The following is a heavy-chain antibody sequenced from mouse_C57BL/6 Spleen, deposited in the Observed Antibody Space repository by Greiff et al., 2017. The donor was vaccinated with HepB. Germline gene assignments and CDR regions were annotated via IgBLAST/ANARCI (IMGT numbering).Heavy chain of an antibody. CDR1: GFTFSDYY. J-gene: IGHJ2*01. CDR2: INYDGSST. Sequence: EVMLVESEGGLVQPGSSMKLSCTASGFTFSDYYMAWVRQVPEKGLEWVANINYDGSSTYYLDSLKSRFIISRDNAKNILYLQMSSLKSEDTATYYCARDLGRYFDYWGQGTTLTVSS. V-gene: IGHV5-16*01. CDR3: ARDLGRYFDY. D-gene: IGHD3-1*01.